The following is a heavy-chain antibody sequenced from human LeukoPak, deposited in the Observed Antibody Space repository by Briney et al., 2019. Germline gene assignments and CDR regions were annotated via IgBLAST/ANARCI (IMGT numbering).Heavy chain of an antibody. CDR2: ISGSGGTT. D-gene: IGHD1-14*01. J-gene: IGHJ4*02. V-gene: IGHV3-23*01. CDR3: VRETTEGAKDY. Sequence: GGSLRLSCAASGFTFSNFAMSWVRQAPGMGLEWVSVISGSGGTTYYADSVKGRFTISRDKSKNTVYLQMNSLRVEDTAVYYCVRETTEGAKDYWGQGTQVTVSS. CDR1: GFTFSNFA.